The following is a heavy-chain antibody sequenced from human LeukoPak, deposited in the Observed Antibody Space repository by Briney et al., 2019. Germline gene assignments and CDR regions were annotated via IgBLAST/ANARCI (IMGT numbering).Heavy chain of an antibody. Sequence: GGSLRLSCAASGFTFSSYWMTWVRQAPGKGLEWAANIKQDGSERYYVDSVKGRFTLSRDNAENSLYLQMNSLRVEDTAVYYCARGSYYFDSWDQAIVITVSS. D-gene: IGHD2-21*01. CDR2: IKQDGSER. CDR1: GFTFSSYW. V-gene: IGHV3-7*04. CDR3: ARGSYYFDS. J-gene: IGHJ4*02.